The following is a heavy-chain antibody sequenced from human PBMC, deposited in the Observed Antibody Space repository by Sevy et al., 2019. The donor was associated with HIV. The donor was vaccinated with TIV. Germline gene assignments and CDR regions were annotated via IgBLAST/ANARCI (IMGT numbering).Heavy chain of an antibody. CDR1: GYTFTGYY. J-gene: IGHJ4*02. CDR2: INPNSGGT. CDR3: ARGIAAAGTHSFDY. D-gene: IGHD6-13*01. Sequence: ASVKVSCKASGYTFTGYYMHWVRQAPGQGLEWMGRINPNSGGTNYTQKFQGRGTMTRDTSISTAYMELSRLRSDDTAVYYCARGIAAAGTHSFDYWGQGTLVTVSS. V-gene: IGHV1-2*06.